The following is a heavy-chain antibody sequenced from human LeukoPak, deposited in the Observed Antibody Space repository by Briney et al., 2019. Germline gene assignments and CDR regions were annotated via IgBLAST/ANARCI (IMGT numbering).Heavy chain of an antibody. Sequence: SETLSLTCAVYGGSFNGHYWSWIRQPPGKGLEWIGEINDSGSTNYNPSLKSRLTISVDTSKNQFSLKLSSVTAADTAVYYCARETSQKGAHYMDVWGKGTTVTISS. D-gene: IGHD3-16*01. CDR3: ARETSQKGAHYMDV. CDR2: INDSGST. CDR1: GGSFNGHY. J-gene: IGHJ6*03. V-gene: IGHV4-34*01.